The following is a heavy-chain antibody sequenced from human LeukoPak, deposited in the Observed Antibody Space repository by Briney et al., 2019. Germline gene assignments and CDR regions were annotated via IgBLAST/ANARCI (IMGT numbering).Heavy chain of an antibody. CDR3: VRGDYNYYGMDG. Sequence: GASVKVSCKASGYTFTSYDINWVRQATGQGLEWMGWMNLNSGNTGYAQNFQGRVTMTRNTSISTAYMELSSLRSEDTAVYYCVRGDYNYYGMDGWGQGTTVTVSS. J-gene: IGHJ6*02. V-gene: IGHV1-8*01. CDR1: GYTFTSYD. CDR2: MNLNSGNT.